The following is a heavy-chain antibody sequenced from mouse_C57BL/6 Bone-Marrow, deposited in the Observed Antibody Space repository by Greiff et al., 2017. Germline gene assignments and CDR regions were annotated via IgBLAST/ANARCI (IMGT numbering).Heavy chain of an antibody. CDR1: GFTFSSYA. V-gene: IGHV5-4*01. Sequence: EVKLVESGGGLVKPGGSLKLSCAASGFTFSSYAMSWVRQTSEKRLEWVATISDGGSYTYYPDNVKGRFTISRDNAKNNLYLQMSHLKSEDTAMYYCARDPHYSNYEGFAYWGQGTLVTVSA. D-gene: IGHD2-5*01. CDR2: ISDGGSYT. CDR3: ARDPHYSNYEGFAY. J-gene: IGHJ3*01.